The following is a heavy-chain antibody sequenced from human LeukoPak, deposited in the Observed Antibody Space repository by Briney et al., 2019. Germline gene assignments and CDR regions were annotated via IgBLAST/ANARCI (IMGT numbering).Heavy chain of an antibody. CDR2: ITSTSGFK. Sequence: TGGSLRLSCAASAFTFSSYSMNWVRQAPGKGLEWVSSITSTSGFKSYADSVRGRFTISRDNAKNSLYLQMNSLRAEDTAVYYCARGSLVDYWGQGTLVTVSS. CDR1: AFTFSSYS. V-gene: IGHV3-21*01. J-gene: IGHJ4*02. CDR3: ARGSLVDY.